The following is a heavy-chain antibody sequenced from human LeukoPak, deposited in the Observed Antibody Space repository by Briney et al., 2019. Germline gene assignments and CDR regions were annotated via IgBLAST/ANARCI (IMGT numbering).Heavy chain of an antibody. CDR1: GYSFTSYW. J-gene: IGHJ4*02. D-gene: IGHD5-24*01. CDR2: IYPGDSDT. CDR3: ARESRDGYNYPDY. Sequence: GESLQISCKGSGYSFTSYWIGWVRPMPGKGLEWMGIIYPGDSDTRYSPSFQGQVTISADKSISTAYLQWSSLKASDTAMYYCARESRDGYNYPDYWGQGTLVTVSS. V-gene: IGHV5-51*01.